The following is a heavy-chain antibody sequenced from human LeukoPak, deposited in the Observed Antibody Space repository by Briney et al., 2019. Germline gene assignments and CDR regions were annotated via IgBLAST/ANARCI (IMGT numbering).Heavy chain of an antibody. V-gene: IGHV3-21*01. CDR3: ARLVAAAGLDY. D-gene: IGHD6-13*01. CDR1: GFTFTSYS. Sequence: GGSLRLSCAASGFTFTSYSMNWVRQAPGKGLEWVSSISTSGSYIYYADPVKGRFTISRDNAKNSLYLQMNSLIAEDTAVYYCARLVAAAGLDYWGQGTLVTVSS. CDR2: ISTSGSYI. J-gene: IGHJ4*02.